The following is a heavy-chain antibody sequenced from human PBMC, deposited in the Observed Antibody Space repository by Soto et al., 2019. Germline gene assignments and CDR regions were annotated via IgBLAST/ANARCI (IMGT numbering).Heavy chain of an antibody. D-gene: IGHD3-3*01. CDR1: GYPVTAYY. Sequence: QLHLVQSGAVVKKPGASVTVSCSASGYPVTAYYMHWVRQAPGRGLEWMGGINPATGAAKYTQTFRGRGTMTRDSPTSSVCIELSRQPSADSAVFYCVRGGGVGVAGSAAFDMWGQGTLVTVSS. V-gene: IGHV1-2*02. CDR3: VRGGGVGVAGSAAFDM. CDR2: INPATGAA. J-gene: IGHJ3*02.